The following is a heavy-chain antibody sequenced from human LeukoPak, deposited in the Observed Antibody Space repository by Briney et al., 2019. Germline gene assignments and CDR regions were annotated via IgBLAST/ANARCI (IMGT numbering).Heavy chain of an antibody. CDR3: ARHELRYFDSPERFDP. Sequence: SETLSLTCTVSGGSISSSSYYWGWIRQPPGKGLEWIGSIYYSGSTYYNPSLKSRVTISVDTSKNQFSLKLSSVTAADTAVYYCARHELRYFDSPERFDPWGQGTLVTVSS. CDR1: GGSISSSSYY. V-gene: IGHV4-39*01. D-gene: IGHD3-9*01. J-gene: IGHJ5*02. CDR2: IYYSGST.